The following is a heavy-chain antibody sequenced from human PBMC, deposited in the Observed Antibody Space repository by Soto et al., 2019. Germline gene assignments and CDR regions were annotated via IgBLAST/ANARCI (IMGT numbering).Heavy chain of an antibody. J-gene: IGHJ5*02. V-gene: IGHV1-18*01. CDR2: ISAYNGNT. CDR1: GYTFTSYG. D-gene: IGHD3-3*01. Sequence: GASVKVSCKASGYTFTSYGISWVRQAPGQGLEWMGWISAYNGNTNYAQKLQGRVTMTTDTSTSTAYMELRSLRSDDTAVYYCARAYDFWERGWFGTWGQGTLVTVSS. CDR3: ARAYDFWERGWFGT.